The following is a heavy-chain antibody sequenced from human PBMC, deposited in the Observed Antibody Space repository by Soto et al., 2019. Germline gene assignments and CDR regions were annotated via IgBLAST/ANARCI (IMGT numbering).Heavy chain of an antibody. CDR2: IYWDDDK. D-gene: IGHD3-10*01. Sequence: QITLKESGRTLVKPTQTLTLTCSFSGFSLRANGVGVGWIRQPPGKALECLARIYWDDDKRYSPSLQSRLTITKYTSRNQVVLTMANMDPEDTGTYYCARIKVVRGVIITDAFDIWGQGAVVTVSS. CDR1: GFSLRANGVG. V-gene: IGHV2-5*02. CDR3: ARIKVVRGVIITDAFDI. J-gene: IGHJ3*02.